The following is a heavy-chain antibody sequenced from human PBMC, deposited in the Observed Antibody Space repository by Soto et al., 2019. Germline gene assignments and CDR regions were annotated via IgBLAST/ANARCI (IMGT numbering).Heavy chain of an antibody. J-gene: IGHJ5*02. Sequence: QLQLQESGPGLVKPSGTLSLTCTVSGASIGSEDFYWAWLRQPPGKGLEWIGSIFYSGSTHYNPSLMSRVTMSVDTSKKQFSLKLRSVTAADTAVYYCARQPYSGASGDWFDPWGQGTLVTISS. CDR3: ARQPYSGASGDWFDP. CDR2: IFYSGST. V-gene: IGHV4-39*01. D-gene: IGHD4-4*01. CDR1: GASIGSEDFY.